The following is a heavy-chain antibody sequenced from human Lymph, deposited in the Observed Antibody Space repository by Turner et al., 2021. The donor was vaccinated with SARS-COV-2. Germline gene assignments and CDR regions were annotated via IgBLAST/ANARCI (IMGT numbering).Heavy chain of an antibody. CDR3: ARVYGDYVP. D-gene: IGHD4-17*01. J-gene: IGHJ5*02. V-gene: IGHV3-66*01. CDR1: GFTASSNY. CDR2: IYPGGST. Sequence: EVQLVESGGGLVQPGGSRRLPCAASGFTASSNYMTWVRQAPGKGLEWVSLIYPGGSTYYADSVKGRFTISRDNSKNTLYLQMNSLRAEETAVYYCARVYGDYVPWGQGTLVTVSS.